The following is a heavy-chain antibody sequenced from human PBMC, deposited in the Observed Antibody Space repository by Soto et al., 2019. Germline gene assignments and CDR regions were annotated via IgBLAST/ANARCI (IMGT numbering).Heavy chain of an antibody. CDR3: ARDQMGFGVVTAIHGYYGMDV. CDR2: ISAYNGNT. J-gene: IGHJ6*02. V-gene: IGHV1-18*01. CDR1: GYTFTSYG. Sequence: SVKVSCKASGYTFTSYGISWVRQAPGQGLEWMGWISAYNGNTNYAQKLQGRVTMTTDTSTSTAYMELRSLRSDDTAVYYCARDQMGFGVVTAIHGYYGMDVWGQGTTVTVSS. D-gene: IGHD2-21*02.